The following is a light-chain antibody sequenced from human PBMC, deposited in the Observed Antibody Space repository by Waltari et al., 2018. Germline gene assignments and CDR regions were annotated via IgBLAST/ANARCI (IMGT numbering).Light chain of an antibody. CDR1: QSFSRSN. CDR3: QQYVTTPWT. V-gene: IGKV3-20*01. Sequence: EIVLTQSPGTLSLSTGERATISCRASQSFSRSNNLAAYQQKPGQPPRLLIYDASTRATGISNSCSGSGSGTDFTLTISRLEPEDFAVYYCQQYVTTPWTFGQGTKLQIK. J-gene: IGKJ2*01. CDR2: DAS.